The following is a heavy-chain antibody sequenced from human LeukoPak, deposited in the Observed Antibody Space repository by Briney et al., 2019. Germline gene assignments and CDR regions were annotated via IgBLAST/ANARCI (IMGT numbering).Heavy chain of an antibody. V-gene: IGHV5-51*01. CDR1: GYSFTSYW. CDR2: IYPGDSDT. D-gene: IGHD2-2*01. Sequence: GESLQISCQGSGYSFTSYWIGWVRQMPGKGLEWMGIIYPGDSDTRYSPSFQGQVTISADKSISTAYLQWSSLKASDTAMYYCARGAGYCSSTSCYPWFDPWGQGTLVTVSS. J-gene: IGHJ5*02. CDR3: ARGAGYCSSTSCYPWFDP.